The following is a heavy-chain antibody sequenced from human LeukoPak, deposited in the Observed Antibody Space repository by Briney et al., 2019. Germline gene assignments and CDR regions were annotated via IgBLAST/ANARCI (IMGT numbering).Heavy chain of an antibody. CDR2: ISHSGST. J-gene: IGHJ2*01. CDR1: GGSFSGYY. D-gene: IGHD5-12*01. Sequence: PSETLSLTCAVSGGSFSGYYWSWIRQPPGKGLEWIGEISHSGSTNYSPSLKSRVTISVDTSKNQFSLNLSSVTAADTAVYYCAGALVRATMVWYFDLWGRGTLVTVSS. CDR3: AGALVRATMVWYFDL. V-gene: IGHV4-34*01.